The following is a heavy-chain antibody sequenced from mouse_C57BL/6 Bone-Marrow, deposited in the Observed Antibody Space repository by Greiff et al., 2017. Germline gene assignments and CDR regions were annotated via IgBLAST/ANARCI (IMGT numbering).Heavy chain of an antibody. Sequence: QVQLKQPGAELVKPGASVKMSCKASGYTFTSYWITWVKQRPGQGLEWIGDIYPGSGSTNYNEKFKSKATLTVDTSSSTAYMQLSSLTSEDSAVYCCARNDGYLAWFAYWGQGTLVTVSA. CDR2: IYPGSGST. CDR1: GYTFTSYW. V-gene: IGHV1-55*01. J-gene: IGHJ3*01. D-gene: IGHD2-3*01. CDR3: ARNDGYLAWFAY.